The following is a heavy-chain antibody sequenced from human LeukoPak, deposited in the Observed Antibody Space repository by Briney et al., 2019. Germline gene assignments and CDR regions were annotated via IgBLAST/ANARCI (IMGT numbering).Heavy chain of an antibody. J-gene: IGHJ5*02. CDR2: ISNSSSTI. CDR1: GFTFSSYS. CDR3: ARDRVTMVRGTLDP. D-gene: IGHD3-10*01. V-gene: IGHV3-48*02. Sequence: GGSLRLSCAASGFTFSSYSMNWVRQAPGKGLEWVSYISNSSSTIYYADSVKGRFTISRDNAKNSLYLQMNSLRDEDTAVYYCARDRVTMVRGTLDPWGQGTLVTVSS.